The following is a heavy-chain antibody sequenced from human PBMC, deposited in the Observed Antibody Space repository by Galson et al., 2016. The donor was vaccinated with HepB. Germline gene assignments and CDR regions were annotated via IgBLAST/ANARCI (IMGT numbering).Heavy chain of an antibody. J-gene: IGHJ4*02. Sequence: SLRLSCAVFGFNINIADMGWVRQAPGKGLEWIGLIRKKTDGGTTDYTAPVKGRVSISRSDSKNTLFLQMNSLNTEDTAMYYCVTTGLSNWGQGTLVTVPS. CDR2: IRKKTDGGTT. D-gene: IGHD2-8*02. CDR3: VTTGLSN. CDR1: GFNINIAD. V-gene: IGHV3-15*01.